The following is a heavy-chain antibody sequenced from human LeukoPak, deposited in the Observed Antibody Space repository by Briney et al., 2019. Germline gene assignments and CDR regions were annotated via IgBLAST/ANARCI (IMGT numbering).Heavy chain of an antibody. CDR1: GFVFSTSV. Sequence: GRSLRLSCAASGFVFSTSVMHWVRQAPGKGLEWVALIWHDASDIYYADSVKGRFTISRDNSKNTLYLQTHSLRTEDTGVYYCVKDHLVRGVTASWGQGTLVTVSS. CDR3: VKDHLVRGVTAS. CDR2: IWHDASDI. J-gene: IGHJ5*02. V-gene: IGHV3-33*03. D-gene: IGHD3-10*01.